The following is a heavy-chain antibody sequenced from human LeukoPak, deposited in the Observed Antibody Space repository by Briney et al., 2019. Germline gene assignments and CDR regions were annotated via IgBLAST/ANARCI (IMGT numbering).Heavy chain of an antibody. D-gene: IGHD3/OR15-3a*01. CDR1: GYIFTSFG. J-gene: IGHJ4*02. Sequence: ASVKVSCKAAGYIFTSFGISSMRQAPGQRLEWMGWFSAYNGHTNSVQKFQGRVTMTTDISTSTAYMELRSLRSDDTAVYYCTRDLGVDTSMIFFDYWGQGTVVTVSS. CDR2: FSAYNGHT. V-gene: IGHV1-18*01. CDR3: TRDLGVDTSMIFFDY.